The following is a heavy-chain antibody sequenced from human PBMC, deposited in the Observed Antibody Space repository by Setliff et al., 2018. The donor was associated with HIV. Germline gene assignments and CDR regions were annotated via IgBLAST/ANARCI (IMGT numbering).Heavy chain of an antibody. CDR3: ARGHPIVPTGLVSFYFDH. D-gene: IGHD2-2*01. CDR1: GGSFSGYY. V-gene: IGHV4-34*01. Sequence: KSSETLSLTCAVYGGSFSGYYWSWIRQPPGKGLECIGEINHSGSTNHNPSLKSRVTISVDTSKKQFSLRLSSVTAADTAVYYCARGHPIVPTGLVSFYFDHWGQGTLVTVSS. CDR2: INHSGST. J-gene: IGHJ4*02.